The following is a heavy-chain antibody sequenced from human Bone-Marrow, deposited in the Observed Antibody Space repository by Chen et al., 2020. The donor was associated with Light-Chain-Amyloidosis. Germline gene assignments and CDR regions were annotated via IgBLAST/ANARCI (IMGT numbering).Heavy chain of an antibody. CDR2: IKEDGSEN. J-gene: IGHJ4*02. V-gene: IGHV3-7*01. Sequence: EGKKGERGGGGGKEGGGRRRGRAGKGSTRSRYWMSWVRKAPGKGLEWVTNIKEDGSENYYVDSVKGRFTISPDNANPSLFFPLLFLPSFSTAVYYCARDGASTTDLDYWGQGSLVTFSS. CDR1: GSTRSRYW. CDR3: ARDGASTTDLDY. D-gene: IGHD1-1*01.